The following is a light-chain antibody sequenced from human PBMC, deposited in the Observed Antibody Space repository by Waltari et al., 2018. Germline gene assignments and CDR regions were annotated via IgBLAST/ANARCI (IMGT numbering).Light chain of an antibody. CDR2: GAS. CDR3: HQYNDGPPFN. J-gene: IGKJ2*01. CDR1: QSVTTN. Sequence: EIVMAQSPASLSVSPGERAIFSCRASQSVTTNVAGYQQKPGQPPRLLICGASTRATDIPARFSGSGSGTEFTLTITSPQSEDVGVYYCHQYNDGPPFNFGQGTKLEIK. V-gene: IGKV3-15*01.